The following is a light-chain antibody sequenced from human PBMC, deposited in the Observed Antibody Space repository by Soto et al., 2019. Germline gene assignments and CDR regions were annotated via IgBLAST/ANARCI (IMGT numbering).Light chain of an antibody. CDR1: QSVSSY. CDR2: DAS. J-gene: IGKJ1*01. Sequence: EIVLTQSPATLSLSPGERATLSCRASQSVSSYLAWYQQKPGQAPRLLIYDASNRATGIPARFSGSGSGTDFTLTISSLAPEDLAVYYCQQRSNWLWTFGQGTKVEIK. V-gene: IGKV3-11*01. CDR3: QQRSNWLWT.